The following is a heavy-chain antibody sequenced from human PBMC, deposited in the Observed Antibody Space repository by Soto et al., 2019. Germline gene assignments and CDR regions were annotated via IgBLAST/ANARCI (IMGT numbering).Heavy chain of an antibody. J-gene: IGHJ4*02. CDR2: IYYSGST. D-gene: IGHD6-13*01. CDR3: ARRGSSSWYGY. V-gene: IGHV4-39*01. CDR1: GGSISSSSCY. Sequence: QLQLQESGPGLVKPSETLSLTCTVSGGSISSSSCYWGWIRQPPGKGLEWIGSIYYSGSTYYNPSLKSRATIAVDTSKDQFSLQLSSVTAAYTAVYYCARRGSSSWYGYWGQGTLVTVSS.